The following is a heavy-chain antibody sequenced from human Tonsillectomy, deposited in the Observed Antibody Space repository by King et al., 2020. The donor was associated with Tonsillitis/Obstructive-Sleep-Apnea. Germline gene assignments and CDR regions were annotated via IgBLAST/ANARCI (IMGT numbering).Heavy chain of an antibody. CDR1: GGSISSYY. CDR2: IYYSGST. D-gene: IGHD6-13*01. J-gene: IGHJ6*02. CDR3: ARAVVGYSSSWTARYYYGMDV. Sequence: QLQESGPGLVKPSETLSLTCTVSGGSISSYYWSWIRQPPGKGLEWVGYIYYSGSTNYNPSLKSRVTISVDTSKNKFSLKLSSVTAADTAVYYCARAVVGYSSSWTARYYYGMDVWGQGTTVTVSS. V-gene: IGHV4-59*08.